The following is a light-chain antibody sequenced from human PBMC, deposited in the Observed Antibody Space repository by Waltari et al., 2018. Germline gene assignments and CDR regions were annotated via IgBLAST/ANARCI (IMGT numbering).Light chain of an antibody. V-gene: IGKV3D-15*01. CDR2: GAS. Sequence: EIVMTQSPATLSVSPGEGATLSCRASQNVAKNLAWYQQKSGQAPRLLIYGASTRATGIPVRFSGSGSGTEFALTISSLQSEDSAVYYCQHYSDLPLTFGGGTKVEI. CDR3: QHYSDLPLT. J-gene: IGKJ4*01. CDR1: QNVAKN.